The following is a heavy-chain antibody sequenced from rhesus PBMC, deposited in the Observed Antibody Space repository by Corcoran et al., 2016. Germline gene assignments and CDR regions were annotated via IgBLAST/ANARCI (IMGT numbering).Heavy chain of an antibody. CDR1: GYSISSGYD. J-gene: IGHJ4*01. V-gene: IGHV4-76*01. Sequence: QVQLQESGPGVVKPSETLSLTCAVSGYSISSGYDWRLLRPPPGKGLDWLGFIYGSSGSTNYNPSLKNRVTISKDTSKNQFSLKLSSVTAADTAVYYCARGSSWRYDYWGQGVLVTVSS. CDR2: IYGSSGST. CDR3: ARGSSWRYDY. D-gene: IGHD4-29*01.